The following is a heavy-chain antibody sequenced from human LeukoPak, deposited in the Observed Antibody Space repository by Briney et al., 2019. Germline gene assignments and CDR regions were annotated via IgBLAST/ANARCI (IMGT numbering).Heavy chain of an antibody. CDR3: AKDSRCSSTSCEYFQH. D-gene: IGHD2-2*01. Sequence: TGGSLRLSCAASGFTFSSYAMSWVRQAPGKGLEWVSAISGSGGSTYYADSVKGRFTISRDNSKNTLYLQMNSLTAEDTAVYYCAKDSRCSSTSCEYFQHWGQGTLVTVSS. CDR1: GFTFSSYA. CDR2: ISGSGGST. V-gene: IGHV3-23*01. J-gene: IGHJ1*01.